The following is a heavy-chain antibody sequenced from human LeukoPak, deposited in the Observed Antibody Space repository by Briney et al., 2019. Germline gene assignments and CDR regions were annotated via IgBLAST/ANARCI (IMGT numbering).Heavy chain of an antibody. Sequence: GGSLRLSCAASGFTFSSYAMHWVRQAPGKGLEWVAVISYDGSNKYYADSVKGRFTISRDNSKNTLYLQMNSPRAEDTAVYYCAGDITGTENWFDPWGQGTLVTVSS. CDR3: AGDITGTENWFDP. CDR2: ISYDGSNK. D-gene: IGHD1-7*01. V-gene: IGHV3-30-3*01. J-gene: IGHJ5*02. CDR1: GFTFSSYA.